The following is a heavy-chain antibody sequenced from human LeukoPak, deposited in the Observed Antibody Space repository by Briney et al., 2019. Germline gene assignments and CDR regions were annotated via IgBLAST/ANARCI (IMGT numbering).Heavy chain of an antibody. CDR2: IYHSGST. D-gene: IGHD3-3*01. CDR1: GYSISSGYY. V-gene: IGHV4-38-2*01. CDR3: ASSYYDFWSGYDYYYYYYMDV. J-gene: IGHJ6*03. Sequence: SETLSLTCAVSGYSISSGYYWGWIRQPPGKGLEWIGSIYHSGSTYYNPSLKSRVTISVDTSKNQFSLKLSSVTAADTAVYYCASSYYDFWSGYDYYYYYYMDVWAKGTTVTVSS.